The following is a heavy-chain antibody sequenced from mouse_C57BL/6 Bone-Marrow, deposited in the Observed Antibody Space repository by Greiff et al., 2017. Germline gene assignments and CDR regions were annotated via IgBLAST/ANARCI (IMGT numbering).Heavy chain of an antibody. CDR3: ATYAMDY. CDR2: IDPANGNT. J-gene: IGHJ4*01. Sequence: VQLKESVAELVKPGASVKLSCTASGFNINNTYMHWVKQRPEQGLEWIGRIDPANGNTKYATKFKGKATITVDTSSNTANLQLSSLTAEDTAIYYGATYAMDYWGQGTSVTVSS. V-gene: IGHV14-3*01. CDR1: GFNINNTY.